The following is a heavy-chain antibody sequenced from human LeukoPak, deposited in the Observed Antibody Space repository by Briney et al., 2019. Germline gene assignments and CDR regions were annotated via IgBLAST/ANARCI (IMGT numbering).Heavy chain of an antibody. Sequence: PSETLSLTCAVYGGSFSGYYWSWIRQPPGKGLEWIGEINHSGSTNYNPSLKSRVTISVDTSKNQFSLKLSSVTAADTAVYYCARGGIGTWHYWGQGTLVTVSS. CDR3: ARGGIGTWHY. CDR2: INHSGST. CDR1: GGSFSGYY. V-gene: IGHV4-34*01. J-gene: IGHJ4*02. D-gene: IGHD2-15*01.